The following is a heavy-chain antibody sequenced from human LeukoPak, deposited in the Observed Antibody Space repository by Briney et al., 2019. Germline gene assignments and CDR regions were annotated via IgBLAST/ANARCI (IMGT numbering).Heavy chain of an antibody. J-gene: IGHJ4*02. V-gene: IGHV1-18*01. CDR3: AKVYSNSHEPDF. D-gene: IGHD6-13*01. CDR1: GYTFTNYG. CDR2: ISAYNGNT. Sequence: GTSVKVSCKASGYTFTNYGFIWVRQAPGQGLEWMGWISAYNGNTNYAPKLQDRVSMTTDTSTSTAYLELRSLTSDDTALYYCAKVYSNSHEPDFWGQGTMVTASS.